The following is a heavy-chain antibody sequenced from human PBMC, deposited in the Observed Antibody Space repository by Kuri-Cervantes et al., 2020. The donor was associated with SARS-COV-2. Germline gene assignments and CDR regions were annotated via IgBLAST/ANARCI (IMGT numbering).Heavy chain of an antibody. V-gene: IGHV2-70D*14. J-gene: IGHJ4*02. D-gene: IGHD6-13*01. CDR1: GFSLSTSGMR. CDR2: IDWDDDK. CDR3: ARDIAAAGTGYFDY. Sequence: SGPTLVKPTQTLTLTCTFSGFSLSTSGMRVSWIRQPPGKALEWLARIDWDDDKFYSTSLKTRLTISKDTSKNQVVLTMTNMDPVDTATYYCARDIAAAGTGYFDYWGQGTLVTVSS.